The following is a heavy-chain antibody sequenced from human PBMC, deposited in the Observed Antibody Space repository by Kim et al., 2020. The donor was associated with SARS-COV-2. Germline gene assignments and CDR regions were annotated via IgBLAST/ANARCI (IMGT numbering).Heavy chain of an antibody. CDR1: GFTFGDYA. CDR3: LLWFGVLLFDRFDYYYGRDI. J-gene: IGHJ6*02. V-gene: IGHV3-49*03. Sequence: GGSLRLSCTASGFTFGDYAMSWFRQAPGKGLEWVGFIRSKAYGGTTEYAASVKGRFTISRDDSKSIAYLQMNSLKTEDTAVYYCLLWFGVLLFDRFDYYYGRDIWGQGPTVTVSS. D-gene: IGHD3-10*01. CDR2: IRSKAYGGTT.